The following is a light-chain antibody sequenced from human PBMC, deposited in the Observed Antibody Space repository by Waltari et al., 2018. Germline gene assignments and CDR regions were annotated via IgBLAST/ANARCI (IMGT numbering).Light chain of an antibody. Sequence: VILTQFPATLSLSPGERATISCRATQSISNYLAWYQQKPGQAPRLLIYAASSRATGIPDRFSGSGSGTDFTLTISSLEPEDFGLYYCQKYNDSPHSFGQGTKVEI. CDR3: QKYNDSPHS. CDR1: QSISNY. CDR2: AAS. V-gene: IGKV3-20*01. J-gene: IGKJ2*03.